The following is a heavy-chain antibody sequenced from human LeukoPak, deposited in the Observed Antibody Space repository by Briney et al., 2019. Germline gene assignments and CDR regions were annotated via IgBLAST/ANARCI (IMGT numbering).Heavy chain of an antibody. CDR2: INHSRTT. Sequence: PSETLPLTCAVYGGSFSGYYWSWIRQPPGKGLEWIGGINHSRTTNYNPSLKSRVTISVDTSKNQFSLKLSSVTAADTAVYYCARDVDATSGWFDPWGQGTLVTVSS. D-gene: IGHD2-15*01. V-gene: IGHV4-34*01. CDR1: GGSFSGYY. J-gene: IGHJ5*02. CDR3: ARDVDATSGWFDP.